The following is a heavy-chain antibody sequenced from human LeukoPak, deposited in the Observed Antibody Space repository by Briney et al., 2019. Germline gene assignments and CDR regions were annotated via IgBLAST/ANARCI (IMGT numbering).Heavy chain of an antibody. V-gene: IGHV5-51*01. J-gene: IGHJ4*02. D-gene: IGHD2-21*02. CDR1: GYSFSNYW. Sequence: GESLKISCECSGYSFSNYWIGWVRQMPGKGLEWMGIIYPGDYETRYSPSFQGLVTISVDKSNATAYLQWSSLKASDAAMYYCAIPPGYCGNDCCFDHWGQGTLVIVSS. CDR2: IYPGDYET. CDR3: AIPPGYCGNDCCFDH.